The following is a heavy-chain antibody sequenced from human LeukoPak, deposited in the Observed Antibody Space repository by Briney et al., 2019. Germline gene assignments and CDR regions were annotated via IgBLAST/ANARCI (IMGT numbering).Heavy chain of an antibody. J-gene: IGHJ6*02. Sequence: SESLSLTCTVSGGSINIDNYYWGWIRQPPGKGLEWIGSTYYRGSAYYNPSLKSRVTISVDTSKNQFSLKLTSVTASDTAVYYCARVSTSYYYGMDVWGQGTTVTVSS. D-gene: IGHD5/OR15-5a*01. V-gene: IGHV4-39*01. CDR1: GGSINIDNYY. CDR2: TYYRGSA. CDR3: ARVSTSYYYGMDV.